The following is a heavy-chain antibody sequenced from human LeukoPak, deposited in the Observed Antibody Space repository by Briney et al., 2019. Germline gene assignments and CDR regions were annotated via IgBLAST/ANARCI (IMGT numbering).Heavy chain of an antibody. J-gene: IGHJ2*01. V-gene: IGHV3-53*01. CDR2: IYSGGYT. Sequence: GGSLRLSCAASGFSVSSNYMSWVRQAPGKGLEWVSVIYSGGYTYYADSVKGRFTISRDNSKNTLYLQMNSLRAEDTAVYYCAKVKPYWYLDLWGRGTLVTVSS. CDR3: AKVKPYWYLDL. CDR1: GFSVSSNY.